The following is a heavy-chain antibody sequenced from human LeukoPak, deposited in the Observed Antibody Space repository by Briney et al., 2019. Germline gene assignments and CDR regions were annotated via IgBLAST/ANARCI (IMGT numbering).Heavy chain of an antibody. CDR3: VREYGASSYFDN. CDR2: ISWDGGTT. Sequence: PGGSLRLSCAASGFTSDDYPMHWVRHAPGKGLEWVSQISWDGGTTFYADSVKGRFTISRDNTKNSLDLQMSRLTAEDIALYYCVREYGASSYFDNWGQGTLVTVST. J-gene: IGHJ4*02. D-gene: IGHD4/OR15-4a*01. CDR1: GFTSDDYP. V-gene: IGHV3-43*01.